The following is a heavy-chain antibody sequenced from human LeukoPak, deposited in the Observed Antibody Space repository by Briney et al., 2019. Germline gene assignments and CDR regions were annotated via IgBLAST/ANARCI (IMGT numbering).Heavy chain of an antibody. CDR2: IYYSGST. J-gene: IGHJ5*01. CDR3: ARTPGYCSGGSCYDS. D-gene: IGHD2-15*01. V-gene: IGHV4-59*01. Sequence: SETLSLTCTVSGGSISSYHWSWIRQPPGKGLEWIGFIYYSGSTNYNPSLKSRVTTSVDTSKRQFSLKVRSVTAADTAVYYCARTPGYCSGGSCYDSWGQGTLVTVSS. CDR1: GGSISSYH.